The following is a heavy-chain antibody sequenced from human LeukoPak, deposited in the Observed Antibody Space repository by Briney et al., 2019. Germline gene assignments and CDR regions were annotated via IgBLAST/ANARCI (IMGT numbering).Heavy chain of an antibody. CDR1: GFTFSSYE. V-gene: IGHV3-48*03. D-gene: IGHD2-15*01. Sequence: GGSLRLSCAASGFTFSSYEMNWVRQAPGKGLEWVSYISSSGSSIYYADSVKGRFTISRDNAKNSLYLQMNSLRAEDTAVYYCARDCGGGSCYGPYDAFDIWGQGTMVTVSS. J-gene: IGHJ3*02. CDR3: ARDCGGGSCYGPYDAFDI. CDR2: ISSSGSSI.